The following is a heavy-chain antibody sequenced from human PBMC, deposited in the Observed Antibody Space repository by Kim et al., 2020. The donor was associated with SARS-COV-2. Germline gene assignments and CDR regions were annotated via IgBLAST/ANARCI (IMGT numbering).Heavy chain of an antibody. V-gene: IGHV4-59*13. J-gene: IGHJ5*02. D-gene: IGHD6-13*01. CDR1: GGSISSYY. CDR2: IYYSGST. Sequence: SETLSLTCTVSGGSISSYYWSWIRQPPGKGLEWIGYIYYSGSTNYNPSLKSRVTISVDTSKNQFSLKLSSVTAADTAVYYCARGGGWGYSSSWYGNWFDPWGQGTLVTVSS. CDR3: ARGGGWGYSSSWYGNWFDP.